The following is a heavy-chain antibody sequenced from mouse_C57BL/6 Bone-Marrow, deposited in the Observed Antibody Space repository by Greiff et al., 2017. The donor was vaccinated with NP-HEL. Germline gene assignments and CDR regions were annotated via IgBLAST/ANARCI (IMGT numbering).Heavy chain of an antibody. CDR2: ISNGGGST. Sequence: EVQLVESGGGLVQPGGPLKLSCAASGFTFSDYYMYWVRQTPEKRLEWVAYISNGGGSTYYPDTVKGRFTISRDNAKNTLYLQMSRLKSEDTAMYYCARQAYYGNYDYYAMDYWGQGTSVTVSS. V-gene: IGHV5-12*01. CDR1: GFTFSDYY. CDR3: ARQAYYGNYDYYAMDY. D-gene: IGHD2-10*01. J-gene: IGHJ4*01.